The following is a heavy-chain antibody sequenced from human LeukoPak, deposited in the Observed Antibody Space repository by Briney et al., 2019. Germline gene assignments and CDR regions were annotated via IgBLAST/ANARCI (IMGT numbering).Heavy chain of an antibody. CDR3: ARDANGSDLHYYHMDV. J-gene: IGHJ6*03. D-gene: IGHD6-25*01. CDR1: GGSITSANW. V-gene: IGHV4-4*02. CDR2: IYHTGNT. Sequence: SGTLSLTCAVSGGSITSANWWSWVRQSPGKGLEWTGEIYHTGNTNYNPSLNSRVSISLDTSKNQFSLRLTSVTAADTAVYFCARDANGSDLHYYHMDVWGKGTTVTVSS.